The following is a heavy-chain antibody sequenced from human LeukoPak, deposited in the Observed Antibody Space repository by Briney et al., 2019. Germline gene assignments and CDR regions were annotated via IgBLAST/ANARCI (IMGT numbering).Heavy chain of an antibody. Sequence: GGSLRLSCAASDSTFSNYAMSWVRQAPGKGLEWVSTISGSGGNTYYADSVKGRFTISRDNSKNTLYLQVNSLRAEDTAVYYCARGQGSSWSYFDYWGQGTLITVSS. J-gene: IGHJ4*02. D-gene: IGHD6-13*01. V-gene: IGHV3-23*01. CDR1: DSTFSNYA. CDR2: ISGSGGNT. CDR3: ARGQGSSWSYFDY.